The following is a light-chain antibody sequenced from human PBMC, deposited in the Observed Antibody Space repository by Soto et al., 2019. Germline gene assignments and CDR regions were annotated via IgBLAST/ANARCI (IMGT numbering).Light chain of an antibody. CDR2: GAP. CDR3: QQGHNWPLT. Sequence: EIVMTQSPATLSVSPGETATLSCRASQSITSELAWYQQKPGQPPRLLIYGAPTRATGVPARFTGSGSGSEFTLTISGLQSEDFAVYYCQQGHNWPLTFGQGTRLEI. V-gene: IGKV3-15*01. CDR1: QSITSE. J-gene: IGKJ2*01.